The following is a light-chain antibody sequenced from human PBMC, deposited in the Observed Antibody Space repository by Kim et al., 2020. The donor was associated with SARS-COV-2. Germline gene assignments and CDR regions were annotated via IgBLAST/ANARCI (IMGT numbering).Light chain of an antibody. CDR2: GAS. CDR1: QSVSSN. Sequence: SPEERATLSCSASQSVSSNLAWYQQKPGQAPRLLIYGASTRATGIPARFSGSGSGTEFTLTISSLQSEDFAVYYCQQYNDWPPITFGQGTRLEIK. J-gene: IGKJ5*01. CDR3: QQYNDWPPIT. V-gene: IGKV3-15*01.